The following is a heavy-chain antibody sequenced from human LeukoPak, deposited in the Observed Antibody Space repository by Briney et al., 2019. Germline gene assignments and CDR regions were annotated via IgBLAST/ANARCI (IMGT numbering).Heavy chain of an antibody. CDR3: VRETAYSFDC. D-gene: IGHD1-14*01. CDR2: ISGSGTNI. CDR1: GFTFSGYS. J-gene: IGHJ4*02. Sequence: GGSLRLSCAASGFTFSGYSMTWVRQAPGKGLEWVSYISGSGTNIYNADSVKGRFTISRDNAKNSMYLQMNSLRDEDTAVYYCVRETAYSFDCWGQGTLVTVSS. V-gene: IGHV3-48*02.